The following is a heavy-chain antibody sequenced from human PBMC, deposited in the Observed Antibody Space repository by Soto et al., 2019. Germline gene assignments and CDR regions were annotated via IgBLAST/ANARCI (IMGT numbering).Heavy chain of an antibody. V-gene: IGHV1-2*04. Sequence: QVQLVQSGAEVKKPGASVKVSCKASGYTFTGYYMHWVRQAPGQGLEMMGWINPHSGGTHYEQKYQGWVTITRDTSISTAYMELSSLRSDDTAVYYCARALGSSITMVRGPLRDEFDPWGHRTMVTVSS. D-gene: IGHD3-10*01. CDR2: INPHSGGT. J-gene: IGHJ5*02. CDR3: ARALGSSITMVRGPLRDEFDP. CDR1: GYTFTGYY.